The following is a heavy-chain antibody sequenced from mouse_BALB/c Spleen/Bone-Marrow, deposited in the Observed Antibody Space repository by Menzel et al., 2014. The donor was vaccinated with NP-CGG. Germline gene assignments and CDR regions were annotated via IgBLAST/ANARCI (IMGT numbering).Heavy chain of an antibody. CDR1: GFNIKDTY. CDR3: ARWEYYAMYC. J-gene: IGHJ4*01. CDR2: IDPANGNT. Sequence: VQLPQSGASLVIPWAYVKLSCTASGFNIKDTYMHWVKQRPEQGLEWIGRIDPANGNTKYDPKFKGKATITADTSSSTAYLQLSSLTSEDTVVYYCARWEYYAMYCWGQGTSVTVSS. D-gene: IGHD4-1*01. V-gene: IGHV14-3*02.